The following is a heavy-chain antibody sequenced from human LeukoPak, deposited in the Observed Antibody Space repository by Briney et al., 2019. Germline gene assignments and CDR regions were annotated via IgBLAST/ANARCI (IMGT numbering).Heavy chain of an antibody. Sequence: GGSLRLSCAASGFTLSSYEMNWVRQAPGKGLEWVSYISSSGSTIYYADSVKGRFTISRDNAKNSLYLQMNSLRAEDTAVYYCARDARLGEVKYYMDVWGKGTTVTVSS. CDR1: GFTLSSYE. J-gene: IGHJ6*03. V-gene: IGHV3-48*03. D-gene: IGHD3-16*01. CDR3: ARDARLGEVKYYMDV. CDR2: ISSSGSTI.